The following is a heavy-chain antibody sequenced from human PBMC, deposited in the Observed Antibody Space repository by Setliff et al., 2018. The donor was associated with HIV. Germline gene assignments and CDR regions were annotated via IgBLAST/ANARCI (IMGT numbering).Heavy chain of an antibody. CDR2: IYYSGGT. CDR3: ARGSSGWTFGY. Sequence: PSETLSLTCNVSGASISSYYWNWIRQPPGKGLEWIGYIYYSGGTNYNPSLKSRVTISADKSKNQFSLKLSSVTAADTAVYYCARGSSGWTFGYWGQGTLVTVSS. V-gene: IGHV4-59*01. D-gene: IGHD6-19*01. CDR1: GASISSYY. J-gene: IGHJ4*02.